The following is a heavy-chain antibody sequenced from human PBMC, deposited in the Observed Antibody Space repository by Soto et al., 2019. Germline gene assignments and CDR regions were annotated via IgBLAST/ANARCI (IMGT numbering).Heavy chain of an antibody. CDR2: IWYDGSNK. J-gene: IGHJ4*02. CDR1: GFTLSSYG. CDR3: ARDLKPKYSSSWYYFDY. Sequence: QVQLVESGGGVVQPGRSLRLSCAASGFTLSSYGMHWVRQAPGKGLEWVAVIWYDGSNKYYADSVKGRFTISRDNSKNTLYLQMNSLRAEDTAVYYCARDLKPKYSSSWYYFDYWGQGTLVTVSS. V-gene: IGHV3-33*01. D-gene: IGHD6-13*01.